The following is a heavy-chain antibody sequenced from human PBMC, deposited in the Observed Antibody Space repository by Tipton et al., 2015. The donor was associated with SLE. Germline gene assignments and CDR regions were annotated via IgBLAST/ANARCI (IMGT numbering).Heavy chain of an antibody. CDR2: TWYDDENNK. J-gene: IGHJ3*02. Sequence: SLRLSCAASGFTFSNYWLNWVRQVPGKGLEWVATTWYDDENNKYYSDSVRGRFTISRDNSKNTLYLQMNSLRAEDTAVYYCAKVHYYDTTGYKAFDSWGQGTMVTVSS. CDR3: AKVHYYDTTGYKAFDS. CDR1: GFTFSNYW. V-gene: IGHV3-30*02. D-gene: IGHD3-22*01.